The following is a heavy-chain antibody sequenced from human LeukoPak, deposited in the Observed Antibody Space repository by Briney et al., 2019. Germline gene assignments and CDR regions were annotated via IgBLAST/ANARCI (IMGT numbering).Heavy chain of an antibody. D-gene: IGHD2-2*01. Sequence: SETLSLTCAVYGGSFSGYYWSWIRQPPGKGLEWIGEINHSGSTNYNPSLKSRVTISVDTSKNQFSLKLSSATAADTAVYYCAMSCSSTSCYPIPHWGQGTLVTVSS. V-gene: IGHV4-34*01. J-gene: IGHJ1*01. CDR1: GGSFSGYY. CDR2: INHSGST. CDR3: AMSCSSTSCYPIPH.